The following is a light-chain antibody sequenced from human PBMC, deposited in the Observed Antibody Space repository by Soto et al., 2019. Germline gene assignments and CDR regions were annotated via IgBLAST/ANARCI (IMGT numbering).Light chain of an antibody. Sequence: QSVLTQPPSVSGAPGQRVTISCTGSSSNIGAGYYVHWYQQLPGTAPKLLIYGNSNRPSGVPDRFSGSKSGTSASLAITGLQAEDEADYYCQSSDSSLSGSVVFGGGTKVTVL. CDR1: SSNIGAGYY. V-gene: IGLV1-40*01. CDR3: QSSDSSLSGSVV. J-gene: IGLJ2*01. CDR2: GNS.